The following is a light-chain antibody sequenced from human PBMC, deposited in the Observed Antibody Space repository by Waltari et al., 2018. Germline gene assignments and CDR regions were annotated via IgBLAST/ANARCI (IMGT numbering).Light chain of an antibody. CDR1: SSDVGGYNF. CDR3: TSYTASSTRV. V-gene: IGLV2-14*01. Sequence: QSALIQPASVSGSPGQSITISCTGTSSDVGGYNFVSWYQHHPGKAPKLLIYEVRDRPSGVSSRFFGSKTGNSASLTISGLLPEDEADYFCTSYTASSTRVFGGGTKVTVL. J-gene: IGLJ3*02. CDR2: EVR.